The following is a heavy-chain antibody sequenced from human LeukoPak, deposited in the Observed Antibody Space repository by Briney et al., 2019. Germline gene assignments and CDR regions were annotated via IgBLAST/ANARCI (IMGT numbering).Heavy chain of an antibody. CDR2: IKQDGSEK. CDR3: AKVGRLTDFDY. Sequence: GGSLRLSCAASGFTFSTSWMSWVRQVPGKGLEWVANIKQDGSEKYYVDSVKGRFTISRDNTKNSLYLQMNSLRAEDTAVYYCAKVGRLTDFDYWGQGTLVTVSS. D-gene: IGHD7-27*01. CDR1: GFTFSTSW. J-gene: IGHJ4*02. V-gene: IGHV3-7*03.